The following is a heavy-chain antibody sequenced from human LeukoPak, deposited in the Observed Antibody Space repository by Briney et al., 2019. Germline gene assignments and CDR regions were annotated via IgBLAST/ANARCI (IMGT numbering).Heavy chain of an antibody. CDR3: AKDLKKWELSFDS. Sequence: PGKSLRLSCAASGLTFRNYGMDWVRQAPGKGLEWVAVITDDGSDKYYAESVKGRFTISRDNSKNTVYLQMNNLSLEDTALYYCAKDLKKWELSFDSWGQGTLVTVSS. CDR1: GLTFRNYG. J-gene: IGHJ4*02. V-gene: IGHV3-30*18. CDR2: ITDDGSDK. D-gene: IGHD1-26*01.